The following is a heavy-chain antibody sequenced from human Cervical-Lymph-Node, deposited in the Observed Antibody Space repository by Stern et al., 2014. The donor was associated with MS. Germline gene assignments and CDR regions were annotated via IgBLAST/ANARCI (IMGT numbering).Heavy chain of an antibody. CDR1: GYTFTGHY. Sequence: QDQLVQSGAEVKQPGASVKVSCKASGYTFTGHYLHWVRQAPGQGLEWMGWMNPNSGGTNYAQKFQGRVTMTRDTSISTAYMELSRLTSDDTAIYYCASHPRRKFQSSYFLGLDVWGQGTTVTVSS. V-gene: IGHV1-2*02. D-gene: IGHD2/OR15-2a*01. CDR3: ASHPRRKFQSSYFLGLDV. J-gene: IGHJ6*02. CDR2: MNPNSGGT.